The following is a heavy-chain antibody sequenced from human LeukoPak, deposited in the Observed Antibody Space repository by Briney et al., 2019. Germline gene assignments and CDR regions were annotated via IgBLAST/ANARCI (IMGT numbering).Heavy chain of an antibody. CDR3: ARSPNYYYMDV. CDR2: IYFSGST. Sequence: PSETLSLTCTVSGGSISSSYWSWIRQPPGKGLEWIGYIYFSGSTNYNPSLKSRVTISVDTSKNQFSLKLSSVTAADTAVYYCARSPNYYYMDVRGKGTTVTVSS. V-gene: IGHV4-59*08. J-gene: IGHJ6*03. CDR1: GGSISSSY.